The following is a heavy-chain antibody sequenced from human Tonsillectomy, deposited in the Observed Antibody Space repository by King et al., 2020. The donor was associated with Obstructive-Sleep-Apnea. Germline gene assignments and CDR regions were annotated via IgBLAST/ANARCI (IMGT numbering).Heavy chain of an antibody. Sequence: VQLVESGGGVVQSGRSLRLSCAASGFTFSSYAMHWVRQAPGKGLEGVAVISYDGSNKYHADSVKGRFTISRDNYKNTLYLQMNSLRDEDTAVYYCSGGAAYSSGWYEGKAFDIWGQGTMVTVSS. CDR1: GFTFSSYA. V-gene: IGHV3-30*04. J-gene: IGHJ3*02. CDR2: ISYDGSNK. D-gene: IGHD6-19*01. CDR3: SGGAAYSSGWYEGKAFDI.